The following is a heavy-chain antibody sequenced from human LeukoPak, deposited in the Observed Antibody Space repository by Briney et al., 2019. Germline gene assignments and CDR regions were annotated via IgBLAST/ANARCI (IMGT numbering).Heavy chain of an antibody. CDR3: ATVVGATTFDY. CDR2: FDPEDGET. D-gene: IGHD1-26*01. Sequence: GASVKVSCKVSGYTLTELSMHWVRQAPGKGLEWMGGFDPEDGETIYAQKFQGRVTVTEDTSTDTAYMELSSLRSEDTAVYYCATVVGATTFDYWGQGTLVTVSS. V-gene: IGHV1-24*01. J-gene: IGHJ4*02. CDR1: GYTLTELS.